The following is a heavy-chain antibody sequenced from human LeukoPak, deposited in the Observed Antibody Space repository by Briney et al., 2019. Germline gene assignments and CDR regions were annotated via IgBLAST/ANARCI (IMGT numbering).Heavy chain of an antibody. V-gene: IGHV3-30*18. Sequence: GRSLRLSCAASGFTFSSYGMHWVRQAPGKGLEWVAAISYDGSNKYYADSVKGRFTISRDNSKNTLYLQMNSLRAEDTAVYYCAKDRDPYYYYYGMDVWGQGTTVTVSS. CDR1: GFTFSSYG. CDR2: ISYDGSNK. J-gene: IGHJ6*02. CDR3: AKDRDPYYYYYGMDV. D-gene: IGHD3-10*01.